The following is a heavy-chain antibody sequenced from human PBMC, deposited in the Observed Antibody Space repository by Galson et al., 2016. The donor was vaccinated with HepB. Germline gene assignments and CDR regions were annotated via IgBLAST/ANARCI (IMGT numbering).Heavy chain of an antibody. D-gene: IGHD6-19*01. J-gene: IGHJ4*02. Sequence: SLRLSCAASGFTFRRYATTWVRQAPGKGPEWVSSITGCADRTYYADSVKGRFTMSRDNARNTLFLQMSDLRAEDTAVYYCAKDGRWLIQEPYWGQGTLVTVSS. CDR2: ITGCADRT. CDR3: AKDGRWLIQEPY. V-gene: IGHV3-23*01. CDR1: GFTFRRYA.